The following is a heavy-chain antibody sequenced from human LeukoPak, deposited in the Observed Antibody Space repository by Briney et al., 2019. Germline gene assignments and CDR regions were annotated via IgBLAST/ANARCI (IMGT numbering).Heavy chain of an antibody. Sequence: SDTLSLPCTVSGGPISISGYYWPSRCQHPGKGLDRSGYIYYSGTTYYNQSIKSRVTISVDTSKNQYSLKLFSVTAADTAVDYCAREDYYDSSGYLDYWGQGTLVTVSS. CDR3: AREDYYDSSGYLDY. J-gene: IGHJ4*02. CDR2: IYYSGTT. CDR1: GGPISISGYY. D-gene: IGHD3-22*01. V-gene: IGHV4-31*03.